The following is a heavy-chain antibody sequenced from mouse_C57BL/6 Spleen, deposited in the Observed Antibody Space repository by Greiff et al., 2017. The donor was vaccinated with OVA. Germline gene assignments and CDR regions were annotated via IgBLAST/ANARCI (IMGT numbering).Heavy chain of an antibody. CDR2: ISSGGSYT. J-gene: IGHJ3*01. CDR1: GFTFSSYG. Sequence: DVHLVESGGDLVKPGGSLKLSCAASGFTFSSYGMSWVRQTPDKRLEWVATISSGGSYTYYPDSVKGRFTISRDNAKNTLYLQMSSLKSEDTAMYYCARHGHYDYDRWFAYWGQGTLVTVSA. V-gene: IGHV5-6*01. CDR3: ARHGHYDYDRWFAY. D-gene: IGHD2-4*01.